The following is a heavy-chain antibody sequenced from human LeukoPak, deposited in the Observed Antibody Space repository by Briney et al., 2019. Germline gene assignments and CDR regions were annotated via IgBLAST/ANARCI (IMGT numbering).Heavy chain of an antibody. Sequence: GGSLRLSCAASGFTLRNHGMHWVRQAPGKGLEGVAVIWYDGNNKYYADSVKGRFTISRDSSKNMLYLQMNSLRVEDTAVYYCARDGERDGYNTDFDYWGQGTLVTVSS. CDR2: IWYDGNNK. CDR3: ARDGERDGYNTDFDY. CDR1: GFTLRNHG. V-gene: IGHV3-33*01. J-gene: IGHJ4*02. D-gene: IGHD5-24*01.